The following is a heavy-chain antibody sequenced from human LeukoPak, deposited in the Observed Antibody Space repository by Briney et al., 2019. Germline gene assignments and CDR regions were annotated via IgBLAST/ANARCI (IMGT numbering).Heavy chain of an antibody. CDR3: ARLQGSTVVTPIYFDY. CDR1: GYTFTSYW. CDR2: IYPGDSDT. J-gene: IGHJ4*02. V-gene: IGHV5-51*01. Sequence: EASVKVSCKASGYTFTSYWIAWVRQMPGKGLEWMGIIYPGDSDTRYSPSFQGQVTISADKSISTAYLQWSSLEASDTAMFYCARLQGSTVVTPIYFDYWGQGTLVTVSS. D-gene: IGHD4-23*01.